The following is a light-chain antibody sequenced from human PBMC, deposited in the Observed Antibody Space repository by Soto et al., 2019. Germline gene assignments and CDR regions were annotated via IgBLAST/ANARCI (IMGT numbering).Light chain of an antibody. J-gene: IGKJ1*01. CDR2: GAS. CDR3: QQYGSSGT. V-gene: IGKV3-20*01. CDR1: QSVSSY. Sequence: EIVLTQSPATLSLSPGERATLSCRASQSVSSYLAWYQQKPGQAPRXLIYGASNRATGIPDRFSGSGSGTDFTLTISRLEPEDFAVYYCQQYGSSGTFGQGTKVDIK.